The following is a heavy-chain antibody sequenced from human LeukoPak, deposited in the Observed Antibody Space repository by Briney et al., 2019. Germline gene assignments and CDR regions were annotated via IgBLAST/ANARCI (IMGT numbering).Heavy chain of an antibody. CDR3: ANTQGGRSLFDS. D-gene: IGHD3-16*01. CDR2: ISYDGGMK. Sequence: PGGSLRLSCAASGFTFSSSGMHWVRQAPGKGLEWVAVISYDGGMKYYADSVKGRFTISRDNSKNSLYLEMNSLRAEDTAVYYCANTQGGRSLFDSWGQGTLVTVSS. CDR1: GFTFSSSG. V-gene: IGHV3-30*18. J-gene: IGHJ4*02.